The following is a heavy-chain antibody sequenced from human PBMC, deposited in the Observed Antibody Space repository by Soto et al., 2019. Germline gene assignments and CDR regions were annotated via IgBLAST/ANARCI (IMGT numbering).Heavy chain of an antibody. J-gene: IGHJ4*02. CDR1: NGSISSRSSY. CDR2: IYYIGNT. D-gene: IGHD4-17*01. CDR3: GGQDYGAKGYYFEN. Sequence: QLQLQESGSGLVKPSETLSLTCIVSNGSISSRSSYWGWIRQTPGKGLEWIGSIYYIGNTYYNPSLKSRVTLSIHTAKTPFALKMNSVTAADTAVYFCGGQDYGAKGYYFENWGQGALVTVSS. V-gene: IGHV4-39*01.